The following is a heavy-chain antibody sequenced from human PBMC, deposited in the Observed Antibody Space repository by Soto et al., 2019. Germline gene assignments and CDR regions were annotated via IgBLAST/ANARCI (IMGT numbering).Heavy chain of an antibody. D-gene: IGHD1-1*01. J-gene: IGHJ5*02. CDR3: ARDSQPIRNWPPTGFDP. Sequence: PGGSLRLSCGTSGFTFSSYWLSWVRQAPGRGLEWVATIKEDGTQKYYVDSVKGRFTISRDNAKNSLYLQMSSLRAEDTAVYYCARDSQPIRNWPPTGFDPWGQGTLVTVSS. CDR1: GFTFSSYW. CDR2: IKEDGTQK. V-gene: IGHV3-7*05.